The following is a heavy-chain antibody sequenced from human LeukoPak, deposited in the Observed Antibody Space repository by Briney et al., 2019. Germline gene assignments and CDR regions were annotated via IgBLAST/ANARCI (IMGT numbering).Heavy chain of an antibody. Sequence: GGSLRLSCAASGFTFSNYGMHWVRQAPGKGLEWVAVIWYDGNTKYYADSVMGRFTVSRDNSKNTLYLQMSSLRADDTAVYYCAKDIGYIYGHGFDYWGQGALVAVSS. CDR3: AKDIGYIYGHGFDY. CDR1: GFTFSNYG. J-gene: IGHJ4*02. CDR2: IWYDGNTK. D-gene: IGHD5-18*01. V-gene: IGHV3-30*02.